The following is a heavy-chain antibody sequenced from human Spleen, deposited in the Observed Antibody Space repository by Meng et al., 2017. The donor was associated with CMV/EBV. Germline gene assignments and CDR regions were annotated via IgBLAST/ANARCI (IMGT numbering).Heavy chain of an antibody. Sequence: FILTLDAMGWVRQAAGEGLEWVSAISGSGGSTYYAGSVKGRFTIYRDNSKNTLYLQMNSLRAEDMAVYYCAKDEGYYGSGTYYSAFDYWGQGTLVTVSS. CDR1: FILTLDA. V-gene: IGHV3-23*01. CDR3: AKDEGYYGSGTYYSAFDY. D-gene: IGHD3-10*01. CDR2: ISGSGGST. J-gene: IGHJ4*02.